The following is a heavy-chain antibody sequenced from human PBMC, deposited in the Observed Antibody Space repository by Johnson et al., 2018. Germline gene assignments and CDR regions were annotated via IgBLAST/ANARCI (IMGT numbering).Heavy chain of an antibody. CDR2: ITSFSTII. J-gene: IGHJ4*02. D-gene: IGHD4-11*01. V-gene: IGHV3-48*01. Sequence: VQLVESGGGLVQPGGSLRLSCAASGFTFSSYSMNWVRPAPGKGLEWVSYITSFSTIIYYADSVKGRFTISRDNAENSLYLQMNSPRAEDTAVYYCATDYPFDSWGQGTLVTVSS. CDR1: GFTFSSYS. CDR3: ATDYPFDS.